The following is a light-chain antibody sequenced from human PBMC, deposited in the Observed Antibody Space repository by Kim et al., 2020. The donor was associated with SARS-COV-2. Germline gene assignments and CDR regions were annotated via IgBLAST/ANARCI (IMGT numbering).Light chain of an antibody. J-gene: IGKJ1*01. CDR2: GAS. CDR1: QSVSSSY. CDR3: QQYGSTPQT. Sequence: EIVLTQSPGTLSLSPGERATLSCRASQSVSSSYLAWYQQKPGQAPRLLIYGASSRATGIPDRFSGSGSGTDFILTISRLEPEDFAVYYCQQYGSTPQTFGQGTKGDIK. V-gene: IGKV3-20*01.